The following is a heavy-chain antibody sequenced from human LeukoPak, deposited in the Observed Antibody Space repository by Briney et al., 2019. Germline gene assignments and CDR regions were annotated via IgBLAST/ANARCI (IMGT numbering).Heavy chain of an antibody. CDR1: GYSISSGYY. V-gene: IGHV4-38-2*01. J-gene: IGHJ4*02. CDR2: IYHSGST. CDR3: ARLVSGWYPGQYNEGEYFDY. D-gene: IGHD6-19*01. Sequence: PSETLSLTCAVSGYSISSGYYWGWIRRPPGKGLEWIGSIYHSGSTYYNPSLKSRVTISVDTSKNHFSLKLSSVTAADTAVYYCARLVSGWYPGQYNEGEYFDYWGQGTLVTVSS.